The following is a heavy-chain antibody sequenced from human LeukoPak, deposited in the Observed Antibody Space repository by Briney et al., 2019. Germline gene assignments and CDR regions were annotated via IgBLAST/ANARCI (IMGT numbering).Heavy chain of an antibody. Sequence: SETLSLTCAVSGGSISSGGYSWSWIRQPPGKGLEWIGYIYYSGSTYYNPSLKSRVTISVDTSKNQFSLKLSSVTAADTAVYYCARGPYYYDSSGSQYYFDYWGQGTLVTVSS. D-gene: IGHD3-22*01. J-gene: IGHJ4*02. CDR2: IYYSGST. V-gene: IGHV4-30-4*07. CDR3: ARGPYYYDSSGSQYYFDY. CDR1: GGSISSGGYS.